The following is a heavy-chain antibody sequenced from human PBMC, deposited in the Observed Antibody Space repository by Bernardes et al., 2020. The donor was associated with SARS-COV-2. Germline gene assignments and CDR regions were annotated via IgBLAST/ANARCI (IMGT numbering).Heavy chain of an antibody. J-gene: IGHJ4*02. CDR2: VIPVFGAS. CDR3: ARDSGFYYFDF. CDR1: GGTFNNFA. D-gene: IGHD1-26*01. Sequence: SVKVSCKASGGTFNNFAISWVRQAPGQGLEWMGGVIPVFGASNYAQKFQDRVTFTADESTGTAYMDLSSLRSDDTAVYYCARDSGFYYFDFWGQGTLVTVSS. V-gene: IGHV1-69*13.